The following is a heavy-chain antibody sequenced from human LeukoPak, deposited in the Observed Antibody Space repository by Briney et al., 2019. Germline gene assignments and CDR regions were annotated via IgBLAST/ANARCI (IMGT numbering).Heavy chain of an antibody. CDR3: ARTSSGGTSNYSDY. D-gene: IGHD2-15*01. V-gene: IGHV3-23*01. CDR1: GFTFSPYA. J-gene: IGHJ4*02. CDR2: ISGSGDIT. Sequence: GGSLRLSCAASGFTFSPYAMSWVRQAPGKGLEWVSTISGSGDITYHADSVKGRFTLSRDNSEGTLYLQMRSLRAEDTALYFCARTSSGGTSNYSDYWGQGTLVTVSS.